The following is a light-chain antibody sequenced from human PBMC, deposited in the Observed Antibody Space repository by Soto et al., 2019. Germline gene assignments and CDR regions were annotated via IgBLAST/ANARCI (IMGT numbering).Light chain of an antibody. V-gene: IGKV3-20*01. J-gene: IGKJ4*01. CDR3: QQYSNLPLT. CDR1: QSLSGSR. CDR2: GAS. Sequence: EIVLTQSPATLSLSPGERATLSCRASQSLSGSRLAWYQQKPGLGPRVLVYGASSRAPGIPDRFSGSGSGIDFTLTISRLEPEDFAVYYCQQYSNLPLTFGGGTKVDVK.